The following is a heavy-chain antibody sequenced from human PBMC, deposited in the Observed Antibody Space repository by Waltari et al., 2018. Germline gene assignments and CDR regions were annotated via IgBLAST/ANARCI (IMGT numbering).Heavy chain of an antibody. CDR1: GFTVCNYA. J-gene: IGHJ4*02. V-gene: IGHV3-23*01. Sequence: EVQLLESGGDLVQPGGSLRLSCAASGFTVCNYAINWVRLAPGTGLEWVSAITVGDDTYYADSVKGRFTISRDTSKDTVHLQMNGLRAEDTAVYYCATPFYNWDDPLHSWGQGTLVTVSS. D-gene: IGHD1-20*01. CDR2: ITVGDDT. CDR3: ATPFYNWDDPLHS.